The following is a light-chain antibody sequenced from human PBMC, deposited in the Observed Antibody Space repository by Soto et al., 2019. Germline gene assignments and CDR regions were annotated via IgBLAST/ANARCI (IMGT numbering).Light chain of an antibody. CDR2: AAS. V-gene: IGKV1-27*01. CDR1: QGISND. Sequence: DIQMTQSPSSLSASVGDRGTITCRASQGISNDLAWYQQKPGEDPKLLIYAASTLQSGVPSRFSGSGSGKDFNLTISSLQPEDVATYYCRKYNSAPFAFGPGTKVDIK. J-gene: IGKJ3*01. CDR3: RKYNSAPFA.